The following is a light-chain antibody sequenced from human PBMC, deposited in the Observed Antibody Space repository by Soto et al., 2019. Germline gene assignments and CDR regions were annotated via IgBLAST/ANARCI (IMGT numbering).Light chain of an antibody. CDR2: EVS. CDR1: SSDVGGYNY. Sequence: QSVLTQPASVSGSPGQSITISCTGTSSDVGGYNYVSWYQQHPGKAPKLIIYEVSNRPSGVSNRFSGSKSGNTASLNISGLQDEDEADYYCNSYTSKSTVVFGTGTKVTVL. V-gene: IGLV2-14*01. J-gene: IGLJ1*01. CDR3: NSYTSKSTVV.